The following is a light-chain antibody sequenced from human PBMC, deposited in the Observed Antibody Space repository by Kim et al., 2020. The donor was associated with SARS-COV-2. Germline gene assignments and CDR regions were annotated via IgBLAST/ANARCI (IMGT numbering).Light chain of an antibody. V-gene: IGKV1-5*03. CDR2: RAS. Sequence: ASVGDTVTITCRASQSISDWLAWYQQKPGKAPKLLIYRASNLESGVPSMFSGSGSGTEFTLTISSLQPDDFATYFCQRYNLYSRTFGQGTKVDIK. CDR3: QRYNLYSRT. J-gene: IGKJ1*01. CDR1: QSISDW.